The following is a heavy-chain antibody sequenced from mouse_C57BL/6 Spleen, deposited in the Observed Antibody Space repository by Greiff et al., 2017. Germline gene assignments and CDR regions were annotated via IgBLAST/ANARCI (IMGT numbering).Heavy chain of an antibody. J-gene: IGHJ4*01. V-gene: IGHV2-2*01. D-gene: IGHD2-2*01. CDR2: IWSGGST. CDR3: ARSGYDGRYYYAMDY. CDR1: GFSLTSYG. Sequence: VMLVESGPGLVQPSQSLSITCTVSGFSLTSYGVHWVRQSPGKGLEWLGVIWSGGSTDYNAAFISRLSISKDNSKSQVFFKMNSLQADDTAIYYCARSGYDGRYYYAMDYWGQGTSVTVSS.